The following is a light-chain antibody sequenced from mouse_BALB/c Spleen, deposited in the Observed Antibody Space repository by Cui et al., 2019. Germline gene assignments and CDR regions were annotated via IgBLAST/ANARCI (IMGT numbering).Light chain of an antibody. J-gene: IGKJ1*01. CDR3: QQWSSYPRT. CDR1: SSVSY. Sequence: QIFLTQSPAILSASPGEKVSITCSASSSVSYMYWYQQKPGFSPRLLIYDTSNLASGVPVRFSGSGSGTSYSLTISRMEAEDAATYYCQQWSSYPRTFGGGTKLEIK. V-gene: IGKV4-55*01. CDR2: DTS.